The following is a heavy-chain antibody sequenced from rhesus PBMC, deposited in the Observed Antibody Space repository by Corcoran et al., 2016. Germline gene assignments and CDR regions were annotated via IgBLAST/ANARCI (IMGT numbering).Heavy chain of an antibody. CDR3: ARQDSKKKGYKSLDF. V-gene: IGHV4S11*01. CDR2: VHGGGGSP. CDR1: GCSFRYFY. D-gene: IGHD4-23*01. J-gene: IGHJ5-2*02. Sequence: QVQLQESGPGLVKPSEILSLTCPVSGCSFRYFYLTWIRQSVGQGLEWIGVVHGGGGSPKYNPPLRRRLTLSVDSSKNQGSLALLSVTAADTAVYYCARQDSKKKGYKSLDFWGRGIQVTVSS.